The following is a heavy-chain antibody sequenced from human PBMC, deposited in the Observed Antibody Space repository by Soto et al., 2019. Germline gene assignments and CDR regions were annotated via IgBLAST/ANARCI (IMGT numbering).Heavy chain of an antibody. CDR2: IYYSGNT. V-gene: IGHV4-61*01. Sequence: SEPLSLTCTISGGSVSSGPYYCSWIRQPPWKGLEWIGYIYYSGNTNYNPTLKSRVTISVDTSKNQFSLKLSSVTAADTAVYYCARGGRRDDSSGYGTLGGWGQGTLVTVSS. D-gene: IGHD3-22*01. J-gene: IGHJ1*01. CDR3: ARGGRRDDSSGYGTLGG. CDR1: GGSVSSGPYY.